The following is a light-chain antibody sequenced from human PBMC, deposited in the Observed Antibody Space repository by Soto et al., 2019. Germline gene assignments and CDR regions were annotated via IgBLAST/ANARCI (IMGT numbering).Light chain of an antibody. J-gene: IGKJ2*01. CDR1: QSISPW. CDR3: QQYKTYSQT. V-gene: IGKV1-5*03. CDR2: KAS. Sequence: DIQMTQSPSTLSASVGDRVTITCRASQSISPWLAWYQQKPGKAPKILIYKASSLESGGPSRLSGSDSGTEFTLTNSSLQPDDFATYYCQQYKTYSQTFGQGTKLGIK.